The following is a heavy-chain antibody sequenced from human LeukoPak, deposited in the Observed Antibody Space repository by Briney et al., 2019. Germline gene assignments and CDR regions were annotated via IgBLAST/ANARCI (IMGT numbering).Heavy chain of an antibody. J-gene: IGHJ4*02. CDR2: INHSGST. CDR3: VRGASPVAGPK. V-gene: IGHV4-34*01. D-gene: IGHD6-19*01. CDR1: GGSFSGYY. Sequence: PSETLSLTCAVYGGSFSGYYWSWIRQPPGKGLEWIGEINHSGSTNYNPSLKSRVTISVDTSKNQFSLKLSSVTAADTAVYYCVRGASPVAGPKWGQGTLVTVSS.